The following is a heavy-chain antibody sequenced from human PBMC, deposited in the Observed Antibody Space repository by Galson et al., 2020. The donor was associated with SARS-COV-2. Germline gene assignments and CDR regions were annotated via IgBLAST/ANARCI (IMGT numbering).Heavy chain of an antibody. Sequence: ASVKVSCKASGYTFTSYAINWVRQAPGQGLAWMGWISAYSGETNTAQRFQGRLTMTTDTSTNTGYMELRSLRSDDTAVYYCARDIYYGSGIFDYWGQGTLVTVFS. D-gene: IGHD3-10*01. CDR1: GYTFTSYA. J-gene: IGHJ4*02. CDR3: ARDIYYGSGIFDY. V-gene: IGHV1-18*01. CDR2: ISAYSGET.